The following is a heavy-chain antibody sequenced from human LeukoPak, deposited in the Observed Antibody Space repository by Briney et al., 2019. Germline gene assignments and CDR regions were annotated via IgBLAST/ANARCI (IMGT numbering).Heavy chain of an antibody. CDR1: GFTFGDYA. D-gene: IGHD3-16*02. V-gene: IGHV3-49*04. Sequence: GRSLRLSCTASGFTFGDYAMSWVRQAPGKGLEWVGFIRSKAYGGTTEYAASVKGRFTISRDDSKSIAYLQMNSLKTEDTAVCYCTRNYDYVWGSYPWFDPWGQGTLVTVSS. CDR2: IRSKAYGGTT. CDR3: TRNYDYVWGSYPWFDP. J-gene: IGHJ5*02.